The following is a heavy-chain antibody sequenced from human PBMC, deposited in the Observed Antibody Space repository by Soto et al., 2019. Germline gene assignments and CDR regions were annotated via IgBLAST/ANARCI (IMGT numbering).Heavy chain of an antibody. J-gene: IGHJ4*02. D-gene: IGHD3-3*01. CDR2: INHSGST. V-gene: IGHV4-34*01. CDR1: GGSFSGYY. Sequence: QVQLQQWGAGLLKPSETLSLTCAVYGGSFSGYYWSWIRQPPGKGLGWIGEINHSGSTNYNPSLKSRVSISVDTSKNQFSLKLSSVTAADTAVYYCARVTSYYDFWSGYLIDYWGQGTLVTVSS. CDR3: ARVTSYYDFWSGYLIDY.